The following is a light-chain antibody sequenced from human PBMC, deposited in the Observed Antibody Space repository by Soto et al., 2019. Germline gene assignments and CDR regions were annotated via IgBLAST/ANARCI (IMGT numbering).Light chain of an antibody. V-gene: IGKV1-39*01. CDR2: AAS. J-gene: IGKJ3*01. CDR1: QRISTY. CDR3: QQSYSAPRT. Sequence: DIQMTQSPSSLSASVGDRLTIACRARQRISTYLNWYQAKPGKAPKLLIYAASNLQSGVPSRFSGSGSGTDFTLTISSLQTEDCAPYYCQQSYSAPRTFGPGTKVDIK.